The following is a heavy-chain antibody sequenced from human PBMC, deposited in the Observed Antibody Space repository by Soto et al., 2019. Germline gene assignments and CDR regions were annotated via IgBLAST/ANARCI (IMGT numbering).Heavy chain of an antibody. J-gene: IGHJ6*02. D-gene: IGHD1-26*01. CDR2: IYYSGST. CDR3: ARGGGSYFFDYYYYGMDV. CDR1: GGSISSGGYY. Sequence: ASETLSLTCTVSGGSISSGGYYWSWIRQHPGKGLEWIGYIYYSGSTNYNPSLKSRVTISVDTSKNQFSLKLSSVTAADTAVYYCARGGGSYFFDYYYYGMDVWGQGTTVTVSS. V-gene: IGHV4-31*03.